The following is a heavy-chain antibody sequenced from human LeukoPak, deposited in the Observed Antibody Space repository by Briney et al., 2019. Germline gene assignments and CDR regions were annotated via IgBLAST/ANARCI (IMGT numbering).Heavy chain of an antibody. V-gene: IGHV4-39*01. D-gene: IGHD2-15*01. CDR3: ARLYCSGGSCYSGLGSADY. CDR1: GGSISSSSYY. CDR2: IYYSGST. Sequence: SETLSLTCAVSGGSISSSSYYWGWIRQPPGKGLEWLVSIYYSGSTYYHPSLKSRVTISVDTSKNQFSLKLSSVTAADTAMYYCARLYCSGGSCYSGLGSADYWGQGTLVTVAS. J-gene: IGHJ4*02.